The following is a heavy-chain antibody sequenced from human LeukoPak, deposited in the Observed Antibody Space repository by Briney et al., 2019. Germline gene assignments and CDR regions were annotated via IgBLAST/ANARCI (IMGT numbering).Heavy chain of an antibody. V-gene: IGHV4-59*01. CDR3: ATAPIVVERTYYFDY. J-gene: IGHJ4*02. D-gene: IGHD3-22*01. CDR2: IHNIGST. Sequence: SETLSLTCTVSGDPISYYYWTWIRQPPGKGLEWIGYIHNIGSTNYNPSLKSRVTISVDTSKNQFSLKLTSVTAADTAVYYCATAPIVVERTYYFDYWGQGTLVTVSS. CDR1: GDPISYYY.